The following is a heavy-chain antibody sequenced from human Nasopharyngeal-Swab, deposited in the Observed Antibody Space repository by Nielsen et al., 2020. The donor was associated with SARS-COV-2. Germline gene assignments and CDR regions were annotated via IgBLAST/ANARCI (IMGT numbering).Heavy chain of an antibody. Sequence: GGSLRLSCAVSGFAFSTYGMHWLRQAPGKGLEWVAVIWYDGSNKNYADSVKGRFTISRDNSKNTLYLQRNSLRAEDTAVYYCARDLYGMDVWGQGTTVTVSS. CDR2: IWYDGSNK. CDR3: ARDLYGMDV. D-gene: IGHD2-8*01. J-gene: IGHJ6*02. CDR1: GFAFSTYG. V-gene: IGHV3-33*01.